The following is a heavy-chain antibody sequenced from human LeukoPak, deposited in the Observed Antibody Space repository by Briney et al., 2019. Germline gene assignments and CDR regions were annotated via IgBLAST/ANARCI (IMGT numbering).Heavy chain of an antibody. CDR3: ARGCYYDSRGYFDY. D-gene: IGHD3-22*01. CDR2: IIPIFGTA. V-gene: IGHV1-69*05. CDR1: GGTFSSYA. J-gene: IGHJ4*02. Sequence: SSVKVSCKASGGTFSSYAISWVRQAPGQGLEWMGGIIPIFGTANYAQKFQGRVTITTDESTSTAYMELRSLRSEDTAVYYCARGCYYDSRGYFDYWGQGTLVTVSS.